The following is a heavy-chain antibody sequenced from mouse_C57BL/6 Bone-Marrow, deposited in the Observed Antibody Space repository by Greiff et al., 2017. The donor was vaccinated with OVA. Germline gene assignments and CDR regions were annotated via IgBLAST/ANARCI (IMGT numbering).Heavy chain of an antibody. V-gene: IGHV5-9*01. CDR3: ARRGAYTGAWIAY. D-gene: IGHD6-5*01. CDR1: GFTFSSYT. J-gene: IGHJ3*01. CDR2: ISGGGGNT. Sequence: EVMLVESGGGLVKPGGSLKLSCAASGFTFSSYTMSWVRQTPEKRLEWFATISGGGGNTYYPDSVPGRVPISRDNTKNTLYLQMSSLRSEDTSLCDSARRGAYTGAWIAYWGQGTLVTVSA.